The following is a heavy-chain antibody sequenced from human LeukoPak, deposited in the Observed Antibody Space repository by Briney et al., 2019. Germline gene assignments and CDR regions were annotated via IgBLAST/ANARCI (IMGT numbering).Heavy chain of an antibody. J-gene: IGHJ5*02. CDR1: GGSINDYY. Sequence: SETLSLTCTVSGGSINDYYWTWIRQAPGKGLEWIGYISNSGTTDYNPSLKSRVTMSVDTSNNEFSLRLTSVTAAATAMYYCARVVRGAVTSNCFDPWGQGTLVTVSS. V-gene: IGHV4-59*01. CDR3: ARVVRGAVTSNCFDP. CDR2: ISNSGTT. D-gene: IGHD4-17*01.